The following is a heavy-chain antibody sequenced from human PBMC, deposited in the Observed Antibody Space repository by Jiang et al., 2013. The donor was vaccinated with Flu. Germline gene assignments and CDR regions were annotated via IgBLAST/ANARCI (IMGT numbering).Heavy chain of an antibody. Sequence: GPGLVKPSQTLSLTCTVSGGSISSGGYYWSWIRQHPGKGLEWIGYIYYSGSTYYNPSLKSRVTISVDTSKNQFSLKLSSVTAADTAVYYCARGEGRDYPIDYWGQGTLVTVSS. J-gene: IGHJ4*02. CDR3: ARGEGRDYPIDY. D-gene: IGHD4-17*01. CDR1: GGSISSGGYY. CDR2: IYYSGST. V-gene: IGHV4-31*03.